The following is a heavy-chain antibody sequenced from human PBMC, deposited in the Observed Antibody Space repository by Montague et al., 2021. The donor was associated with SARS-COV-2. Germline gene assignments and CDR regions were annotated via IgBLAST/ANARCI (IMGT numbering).Heavy chain of an antibody. J-gene: IGHJ5*02. Sequence: TLSLTSTASGGSISSGGYYWSWIREHPGKGLEWIGYIYYSGSTYYXPSLKSRVTISVDTSKNQFSLKLSSVTAADTAVYYCARATRSIVVLNWFDPWGQGTLVTVSS. CDR3: ARATRSIVVLNWFDP. CDR2: IYYSGST. CDR1: GGSISSGGYY. D-gene: IGHD3-22*01. V-gene: IGHV4-31*03.